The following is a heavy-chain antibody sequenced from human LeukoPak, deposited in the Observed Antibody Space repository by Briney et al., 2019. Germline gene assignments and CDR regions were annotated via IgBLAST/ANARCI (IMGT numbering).Heavy chain of an antibody. CDR2: IYYSGST. D-gene: IGHD3-22*01. Sequence: SETLSLTCTVSGGSISSGGYYWSWIRQHPGKGLEWIGYIYYSGSTYYNPSLKSRVTISVDTSKNQFSLKLSFVTAADTAVYYCARDPPYYDSSGRDDAFDIWGQGTMVTVSS. J-gene: IGHJ3*02. V-gene: IGHV4-31*03. CDR3: ARDPPYYDSSGRDDAFDI. CDR1: GGSISSGGYY.